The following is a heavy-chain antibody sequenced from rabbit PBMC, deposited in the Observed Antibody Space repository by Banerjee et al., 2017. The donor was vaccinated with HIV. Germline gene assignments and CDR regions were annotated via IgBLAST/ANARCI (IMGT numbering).Heavy chain of an antibody. Sequence: QQQLEESGGDLVKPGRMLTLTCTASGFTFSSYWMSWVRQAPGKGLEWIACINGVTGKALYATWAKGRFTFSKTSSTTVTLQMTSLTAADTATYFCARGGSGWDLYFNLWGQGTLVTVS. CDR3: ARGGSGWDLYFNL. D-gene: IGHD4-2*01. CDR2: INGVTGKA. V-gene: IGHV1S45*01. J-gene: IGHJ4*01. CDR1: GFTFSSYW.